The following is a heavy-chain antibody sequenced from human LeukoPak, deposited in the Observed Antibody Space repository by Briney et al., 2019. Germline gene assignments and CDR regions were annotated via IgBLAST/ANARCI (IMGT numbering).Heavy chain of an antibody. CDR1: GFTFSSYW. CDR3: AKDRVWNSFDS. V-gene: IGHV3-74*01. J-gene: IGHJ4*02. CDR2: INTDGSST. D-gene: IGHD1-1*01. Sequence: GGSLRLSCAASGFTFSSYWMHWVRQAPGKGLVWVSRINTDGSSTSYADSVKGRFTISRDNAKNTLYLQMNSLKNEDTAVYYCAKDRVWNSFDSWGQGTLVTVSS.